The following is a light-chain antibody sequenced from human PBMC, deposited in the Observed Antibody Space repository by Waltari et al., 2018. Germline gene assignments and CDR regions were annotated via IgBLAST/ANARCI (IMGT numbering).Light chain of an antibody. Sequence: QSVLTQPPSVSAAPGQKVTISCPGSSSNIGRSYVSWYQQVPGTAPKLLIYDNNKRPSGVSDRFSGSKSGTSASLAITGLQTGDEADYYCGAWDSSLSALFGGGTRLTVL. V-gene: IGLV1-51*01. CDR3: GAWDSSLSAL. J-gene: IGLJ2*01. CDR2: DNN. CDR1: SSNIGRSY.